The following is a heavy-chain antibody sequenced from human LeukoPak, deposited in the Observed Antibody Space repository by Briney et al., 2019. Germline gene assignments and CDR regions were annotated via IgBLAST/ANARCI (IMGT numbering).Heavy chain of an antibody. Sequence: PGGSLRLSCAASGFTVSSNYMSWVRQAPGKGLEWVSVIYSGGSTYYADSVKGRFTISRDNSKNTLYLQMNSLRAEDTAVYYCARDRFRIAAAPRWFDYWGQGTLVTVSS. CDR3: ARDRFRIAAAPRWFDY. D-gene: IGHD6-13*01. V-gene: IGHV3-66*01. CDR1: GFTVSSNY. J-gene: IGHJ4*02. CDR2: IYSGGST.